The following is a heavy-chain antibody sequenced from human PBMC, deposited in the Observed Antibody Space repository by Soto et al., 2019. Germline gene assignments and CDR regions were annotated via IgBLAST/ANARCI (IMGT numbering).Heavy chain of an antibody. D-gene: IGHD6-6*01. CDR2: ISAYNGNT. Sequence: SVKVSCKASGYTFTSYGISWVRQAPGQGLEWMGWISAYNGNTNYAQKLQGRVTMTTDTSTSTAYMELRSLRSDDTAVYYCARTEYSSSLYGMDVWGHGTTVTVSS. CDR3: ARTEYSSSLYGMDV. CDR1: GYTFTSYG. J-gene: IGHJ6*02. V-gene: IGHV1-18*01.